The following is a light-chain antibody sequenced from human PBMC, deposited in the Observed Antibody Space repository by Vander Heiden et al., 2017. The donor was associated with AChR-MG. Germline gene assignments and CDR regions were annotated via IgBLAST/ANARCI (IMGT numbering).Light chain of an antibody. CDR2: AAS. V-gene: IGKV1-27*01. CDR1: QGISNY. J-gene: IGKJ1*01. Sequence: DIPLTQSPSSLSASVGDRVSITCRASQGISNYLAWYQQKPGKVPSLLIYAASTLQSGVPSRFSGSGSGTDFTLTISSLQPEDVATYYCQEYYSAPWTFGQGTKVEIK. CDR3: QEYYSAPWT.